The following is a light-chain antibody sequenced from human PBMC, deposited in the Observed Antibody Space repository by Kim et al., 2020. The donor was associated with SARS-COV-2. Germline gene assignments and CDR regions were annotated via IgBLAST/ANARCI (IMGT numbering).Light chain of an antibody. CDR2: YDD. CDR3: AAWDDSLNGYV. Sequence: SFLPPPPSLSEAPRQRVTISCSGSSSNIGNNPVNWYQHLPGKAPELLIYYDDLLPSGVSDRFSGSKSGTSASLAISGLQSEDEADYYCAAWDDSLNGYVFGTGTKVTVL. V-gene: IGLV1-36*01. J-gene: IGLJ1*01. CDR1: SSNIGNNP.